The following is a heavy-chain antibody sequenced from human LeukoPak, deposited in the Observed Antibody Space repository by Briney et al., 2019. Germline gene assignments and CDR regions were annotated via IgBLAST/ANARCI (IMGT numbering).Heavy chain of an antibody. CDR1: GFTFIDYD. V-gene: IGHV3-11*04. D-gene: IGHD6-13*01. CDR2: ISISGSTI. J-gene: IGHJ4*02. Sequence: GRSLRLSCAASGFTFIDYDMSWIRQARGKGLEWVAYISISGSTIYYADSVKGRLTISRDNAKNSLYLQMNSLRAEDTAVYYCARGAQAIAAADSTFDHWGQGNLVTVSS. CDR3: ARGAQAIAAADSTFDH.